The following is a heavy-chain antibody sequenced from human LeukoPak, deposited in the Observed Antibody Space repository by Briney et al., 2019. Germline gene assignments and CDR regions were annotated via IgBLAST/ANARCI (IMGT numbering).Heavy chain of an antibody. CDR1: GFTFSSYA. D-gene: IGHD6-13*01. V-gene: IGHV3-23*01. CDR2: ISGSGGST. Sequence: QPGGSLRLSCAASGFTFSSYAMSWVRQAPGKGLEWVSAISGSGGSTYYADSVKGRFTISRDNAKNSLYLQMNNLRAEDTAVYYCARGTHSSSWHWFDPWGQGTLVTVSS. J-gene: IGHJ5*02. CDR3: ARGTHSSSWHWFDP.